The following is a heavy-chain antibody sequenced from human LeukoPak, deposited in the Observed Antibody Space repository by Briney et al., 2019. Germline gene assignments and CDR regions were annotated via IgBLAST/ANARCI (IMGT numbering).Heavy chain of an antibody. CDR3: ATAVLYGGNDFDH. V-gene: IGHV1-2*02. CDR2: INPNSGVT. Sequence: ASVKVSCKASGYTFTGYYMHWVRQAPGQGLEWMGWINPNSGVTKFAQRFQGRVTMTRDTSTSTAYLDLSSSRSDDTAVYYCATAVLYGGNDFDHWGQGTLVTVSS. J-gene: IGHJ4*02. CDR1: GYTFTGYY. D-gene: IGHD5-12*01.